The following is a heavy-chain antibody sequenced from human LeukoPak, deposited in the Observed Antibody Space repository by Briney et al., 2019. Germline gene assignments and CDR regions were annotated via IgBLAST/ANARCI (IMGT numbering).Heavy chain of an antibody. CDR2: INHSGST. V-gene: IGHV4-34*01. CDR3: ARGIRVDAKTPYYYGMDV. J-gene: IGHJ6*02. Sequence: SETLSLTCTVYGGSISSYYWSWIRQPPGKGLEWIGEINHSGSTNYNPSLKSRVTISVDTSKNQFSLKLSSVTAADTAVYYCARGIRVDAKTPYYYGMDVWGQGTTVTVSS. CDR1: GGSISSYY. D-gene: IGHD3-3*01.